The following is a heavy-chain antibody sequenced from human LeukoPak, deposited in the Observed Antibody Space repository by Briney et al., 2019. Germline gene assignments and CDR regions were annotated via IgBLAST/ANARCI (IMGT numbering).Heavy chain of an antibody. Sequence: PGGSLRLSCADSGFTFSSYWMDWVRQAPGKGLVWVSGINSDGRMTRYAESVKGRFTISRDNAKNTLYLQMNSLRAEDTSVYYCARVGSTDSPHAFDIWGQGTMVTVSS. CDR2: INSDGRMT. D-gene: IGHD2-21*02. CDR1: GFTFSSYW. J-gene: IGHJ3*02. CDR3: ARVGSTDSPHAFDI. V-gene: IGHV3-74*01.